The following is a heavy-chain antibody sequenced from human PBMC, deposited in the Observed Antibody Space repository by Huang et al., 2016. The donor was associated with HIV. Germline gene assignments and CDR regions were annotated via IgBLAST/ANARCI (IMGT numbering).Heavy chain of an antibody. CDR2: SSSRGETK. D-gene: IGHD1-26*01. Sequence: EVRLLESGGRLVQSGEYLRLSCAASGLNFNIYAMRWFRQAPGQGLEWVAVSSSRGETKDCPGSVKGRFTISRDNSRSIRYLQVSSLGVEATAMYYCAKPYSGSSNQVFDYWGQGTMVTVSS. CDR1: GLNFNIYA. V-gene: IGHV3-23*01. CDR3: AKPYSGSSNQVFDY. J-gene: IGHJ4*02.